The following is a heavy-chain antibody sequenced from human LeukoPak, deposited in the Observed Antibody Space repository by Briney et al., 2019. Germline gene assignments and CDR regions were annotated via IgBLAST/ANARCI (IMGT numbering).Heavy chain of an antibody. V-gene: IGHV5-51*01. CDR3: ARRGQNYYDSIYYFDY. D-gene: IGHD3-22*01. CDR1: GYSFTSYW. J-gene: IGHJ4*02. Sequence: GKSLKISCKGSGYSFTSYWIGWVRQMPGKGLEWMGIIYPGDSDTRYSPSFQGQVTISADKSISTAYLQWSSLKASDTAMYYCARRGQNYYDSIYYFDYWGQGTLVTVSS. CDR2: IYPGDSDT.